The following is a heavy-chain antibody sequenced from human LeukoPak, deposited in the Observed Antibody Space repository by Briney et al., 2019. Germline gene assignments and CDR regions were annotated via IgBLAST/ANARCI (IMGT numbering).Heavy chain of an antibody. J-gene: IGHJ4*02. CDR2: IYYSGST. V-gene: IGHV4-39*07. Sequence: SETLSLTCTVSGGSISSISYYWGWTRQPPGKGLEWIGSIYYSGSTYYNPSLKSRVTISVDTSKNQFSLKLSSVTAADTAVYYCAREGPPYDYVWGSYRYLRQNGPNFDYWGQGTLVTVSS. CDR1: GGSISSISYY. CDR3: AREGPPYDYVWGSYRYLRQNGPNFDY. D-gene: IGHD3-16*02.